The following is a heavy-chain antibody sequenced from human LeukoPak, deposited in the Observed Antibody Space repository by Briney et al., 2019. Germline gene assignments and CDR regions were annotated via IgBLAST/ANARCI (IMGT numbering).Heavy chain of an antibody. CDR2: INHSGRT. J-gene: IGHJ5*02. D-gene: IGHD3-10*01. CDR3: ARAELLWFGEYHNWFDP. Sequence: SETLSLTCAVYGGSFSDYFWGWIRQPPGKGLEWIGEINHSGRTYYNPSLKSRVTISVDTSKNQFSLNLSSVTAADTAVYYCARAELLWFGEYHNWFDPWGQGTLVTVSS. V-gene: IGHV4-34*01. CDR1: GGSFSDYF.